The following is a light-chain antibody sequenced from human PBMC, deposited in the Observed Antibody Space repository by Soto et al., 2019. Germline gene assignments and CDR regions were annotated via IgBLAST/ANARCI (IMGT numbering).Light chain of an antibody. CDR1: QGISNW. CDR3: QQYNSYSQT. CDR2: HAS. V-gene: IGKV1-5*01. J-gene: IGKJ1*01. Sequence: DIQMTQSPSTLSASIGDTVTVACRASQGISNWLAWYQQKPGKAPKLLIFHASSLESGVPSRFSGSGSGTEFTLTISSLRPEDFATYYCQQYNSYSQTFGQGTKVDIK.